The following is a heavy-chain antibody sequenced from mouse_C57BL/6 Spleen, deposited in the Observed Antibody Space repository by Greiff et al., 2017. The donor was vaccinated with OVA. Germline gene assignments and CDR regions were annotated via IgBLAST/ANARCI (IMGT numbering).Heavy chain of an antibody. CDR1: GYTFTSYW. Sequence: VQLQQPGAELVKPGASVKMSCKASGYTFTSYWITWVKQRPGQGLEWIGDIYPGSGSTNYNEKFKSKAKLTVDTSSSTAYMQLSSLTSEDSAVYYCARGPYYYGSSHWYFDVWGTGTTVTVSS. CDR3: ARGPYYYGSSHWYFDV. D-gene: IGHD1-1*01. J-gene: IGHJ1*03. V-gene: IGHV1-55*01. CDR2: IYPGSGST.